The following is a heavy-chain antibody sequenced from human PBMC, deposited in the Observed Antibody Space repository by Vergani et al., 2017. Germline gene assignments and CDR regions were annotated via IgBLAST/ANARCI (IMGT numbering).Heavy chain of an antibody. D-gene: IGHD1-26*01. CDR1: GFTFSNYA. Sequence: EVQLVESGGGLVKPGGSLRLSCAASGFTFSNYAMSWVRQAPGKGLEWVSSISAGGGSTYYADSVKGRFTISRDNSKNTLYLQMNSLRAEDTAVYYCAKCQYSGSYTYFDYWGQGTLVTVSS. CDR3: AKCQYSGSYTYFDY. J-gene: IGHJ4*02. V-gene: IGHV3-23*04. CDR2: ISAGGGST.